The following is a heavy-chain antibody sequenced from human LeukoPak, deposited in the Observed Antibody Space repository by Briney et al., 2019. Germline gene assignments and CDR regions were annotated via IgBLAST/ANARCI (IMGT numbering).Heavy chain of an antibody. CDR2: ISSSSSTI. D-gene: IGHD3-9*01. Sequence: GGSLRLSCAASGFTFSSYSMNWVRQAPGKGLEWGSYISSSSSTIYYADSVKGRFTISRDNAKNSLYLQMNSLRDEDTAVYYCARVRRDDILTGYYLYYFDYWGQGTLVTASS. CDR1: GFTFSSYS. J-gene: IGHJ4*02. CDR3: ARVRRDDILTGYYLYYFDY. V-gene: IGHV3-48*02.